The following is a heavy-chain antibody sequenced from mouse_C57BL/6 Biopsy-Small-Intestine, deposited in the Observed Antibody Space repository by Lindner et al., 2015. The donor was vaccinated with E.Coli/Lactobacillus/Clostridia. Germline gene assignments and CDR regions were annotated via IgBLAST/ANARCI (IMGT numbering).Heavy chain of an antibody. J-gene: IGHJ3*01. V-gene: IGHV1-4*01. CDR1: GYTFSSYD. Sequence: SVKVSCKASGYTFSSYDIHWVRRATGQGLEWMGWMNPNSGHTGYAQNFRGRVTMTRDTSISTAYMELSSLRSEDTAVYYCARVSPNGIYPADFDFWGQGTLVTVS. D-gene: IGHD2-1*01. CDR3: ARVSPNGIYPADFDF. CDR2: MNPNSGHT.